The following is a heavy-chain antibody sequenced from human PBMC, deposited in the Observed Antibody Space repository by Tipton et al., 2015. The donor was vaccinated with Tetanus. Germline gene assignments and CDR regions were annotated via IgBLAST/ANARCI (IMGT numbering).Heavy chain of an antibody. CDR1: GDSVSSNSAA. Sequence: LRLSCAISGDSVSSNSAAWNWIRQSPSRGLEWLGRTYYRSKWYNDYAVSVKSRITINPDTSKNQFSLQLNSVTPEDTAVYYCARGSRVYYYYSGMDVWGQGTTVTVS. J-gene: IGHJ6*02. CDR3: ARGSRVYYYYSGMDV. CDR2: TYYRSKWYN. V-gene: IGHV6-1*01.